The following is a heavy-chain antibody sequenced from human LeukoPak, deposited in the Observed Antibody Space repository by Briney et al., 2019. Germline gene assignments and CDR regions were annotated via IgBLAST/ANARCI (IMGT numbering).Heavy chain of an antibody. D-gene: IGHD6-13*01. J-gene: IGHJ4*02. CDR1: GFTFSSYA. CDR3: AKNSYSSSWEFN. V-gene: IGHV3-23*01. Sequence: GGSLRLSCASSGFTFSSYAMSWVRQAPGKGLEWVPAISGSGGSTYYADSVKGRFTISGDNSKNTLYLQMNSLRAEDTAVYYCAKNSYSSSWEFNWGQGTLVTVSS. CDR2: ISGSGGST.